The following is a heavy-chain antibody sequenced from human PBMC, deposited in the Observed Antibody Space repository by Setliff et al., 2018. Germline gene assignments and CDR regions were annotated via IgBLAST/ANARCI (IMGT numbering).Heavy chain of an antibody. J-gene: IGHJ5*02. CDR2: IYTSWST. V-gene: IGHV4-61*09. D-gene: IGHD1-1*01. Sequence: SETLSLTCTVSDDSISSRHYYWSWIRQPAGKGLEWIGHIYTSWSTNYNPSLKGRVTMAVDTSKNQFSLKLNSVTAADTAIYYCARVFPHPYGNSWFDPWGQGTLVTVSS. CDR3: ARVFPHPYGNSWFDP. CDR1: DDSISSRHYY.